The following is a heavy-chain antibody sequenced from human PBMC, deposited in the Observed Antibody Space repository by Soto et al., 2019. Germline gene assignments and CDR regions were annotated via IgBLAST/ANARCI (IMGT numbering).Heavy chain of an antibody. J-gene: IGHJ4*02. CDR2: TYPGDSAT. Sequence: GESLKISCKTSGFAFSNYWVGWVRQMPGKGFEWMGITYPGDSATKYSPSFQGHVTISSDKSTNTAYLQWSSLRASDTAIYFCAANHRNDTDPLWLYWGQGTLVTVSS. D-gene: IGHD3-16*01. V-gene: IGHV5-51*01. CDR1: GFAFSNYW. CDR3: AANHRNDTDPLWLY.